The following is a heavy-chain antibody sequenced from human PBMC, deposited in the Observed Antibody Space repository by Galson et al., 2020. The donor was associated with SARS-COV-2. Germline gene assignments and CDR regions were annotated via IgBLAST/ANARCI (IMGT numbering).Heavy chain of an antibody. D-gene: IGHD3-22*01. J-gene: IGHJ4*02. CDR1: GGSISSGSYY. Sequence: SETLSLTCTVSGGSISSGSYYWSWIRQPAGKGLEWIGRIYSSGSTNQTSSLRSRVTISIATSKNQFSLKFSSVTAADTAVYYCARGVSGYSMDYWGQGIRVTVSP. CDR2: IYSSGST. CDR3: ARGVSGYSMDY. V-gene: IGHV4-61*02.